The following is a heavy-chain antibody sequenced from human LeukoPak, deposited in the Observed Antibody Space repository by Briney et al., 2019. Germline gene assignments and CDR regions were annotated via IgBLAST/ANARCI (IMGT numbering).Heavy chain of an antibody. CDR3: ASAVVPAAAFDI. V-gene: IGHV4-38-2*01. J-gene: IGHJ3*02. Sequence: SETLSLTCAVSGYSISSGYYWGWIRQPPGEGLEWIGSIYHSGSTYYNPSLKSRVTISVDTSKNQFSLKLSSVTAADTAVYYCASAVVPAAAFDIWGQGTMVTVSS. CDR2: IYHSGST. CDR1: GYSISSGYY. D-gene: IGHD2-2*01.